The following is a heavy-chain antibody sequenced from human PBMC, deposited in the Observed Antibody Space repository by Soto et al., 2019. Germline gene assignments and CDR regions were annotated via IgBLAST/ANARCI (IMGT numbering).Heavy chain of an antibody. CDR1: GFTFSSYN. Sequence: EVQLVESGGGLVKPGGSLRLSCAASGFTFSSYNMNWVRQAPGKGLEWVSSISSSSSYIYYADSVKGRFTISRDNAKKSMYLQMNGLRAEDTDVYYCARSGPIFTGYYLYYYYGVDVWSLRTTVTVSS. CDR3: ARSGPIFTGYYLYYYYGVDV. V-gene: IGHV3-21*01. CDR2: ISSSSSYI. D-gene: IGHD3-9*01. J-gene: IGHJ6*02.